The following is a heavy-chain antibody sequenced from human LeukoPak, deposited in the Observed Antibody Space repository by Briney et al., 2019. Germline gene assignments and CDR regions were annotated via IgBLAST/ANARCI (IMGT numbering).Heavy chain of an antibody. V-gene: IGHV4-31*03. CDR1: GGSISSGGYY. CDR2: IYYSGST. J-gene: IGHJ6*02. CDR3: ARLVIAYGEAYCYGMDV. D-gene: IGHD4-17*01. Sequence: SETLSLTCTVSGGSISSGGYYWSWIRQHPGKGLEWIGYIYYSGSTYYNPSLKSRVTISVDTSKNQFSLKLSSVTAADTAVYYCARLVIAYGEAYCYGMDVWGQGTTVTVSS.